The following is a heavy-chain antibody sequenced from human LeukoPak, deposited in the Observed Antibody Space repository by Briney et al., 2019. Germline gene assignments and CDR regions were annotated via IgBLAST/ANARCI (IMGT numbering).Heavy chain of an antibody. V-gene: IGHV3-21*01. Sequence: PGGSLRLSCAASGFTFSSYWMHWVRQAPGKGLEWVSSISSSSSYIYYADSVKGRFTISRDNAKNSLYLQMNSLRAEDTAVYYCARDAFGAARPNRFDYWGQGTLVTVSS. CDR1: GFTFSSYW. D-gene: IGHD6-6*01. CDR2: ISSSSSYI. J-gene: IGHJ4*02. CDR3: ARDAFGAARPNRFDY.